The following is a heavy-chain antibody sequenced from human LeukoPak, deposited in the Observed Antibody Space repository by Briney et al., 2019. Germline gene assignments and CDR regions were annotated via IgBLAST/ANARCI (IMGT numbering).Heavy chain of an antibody. CDR3: ARGKKWFRGFYSQIDAFDI. J-gene: IGHJ3*02. CDR1: GGSISSSSYY. V-gene: IGHV4-39*07. D-gene: IGHD3-10*01. Sequence: SETLSLTCTVSGGSISSSSYYWGWIRQPPGKGLEWIGSIYYSGSTYYNPSLKSRVTISVDTSKNQFSLKLSSVTAADTAVYYCARGKKWFRGFYSQIDAFDIWGQGTMVTVSS. CDR2: IYYSGST.